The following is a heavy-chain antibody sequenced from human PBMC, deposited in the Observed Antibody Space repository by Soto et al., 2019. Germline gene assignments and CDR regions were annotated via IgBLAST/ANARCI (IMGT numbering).Heavy chain of an antibody. D-gene: IGHD3-3*01. Sequence: QVQLQQWGAGLLKPSETLSLTCAVYGGSFSGYYWSWIRQPPGKGLEWIGEINHSGSTNYNPSLKSRVIISVDTSKNQFSLKLSSVTAADTAVYYCANSVTYYDFWSGYYPVYFDYWGQGTLVTVSS. J-gene: IGHJ4*02. CDR2: INHSGST. CDR3: ANSVTYYDFWSGYYPVYFDY. V-gene: IGHV4-34*01. CDR1: GGSFSGYY.